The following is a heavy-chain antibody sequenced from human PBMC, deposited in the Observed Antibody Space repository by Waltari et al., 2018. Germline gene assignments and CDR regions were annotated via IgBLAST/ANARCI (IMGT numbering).Heavy chain of an antibody. V-gene: IGHV6-1*01. CDR1: ADRLTRPRSA. D-gene: IGHD1-26*01. Sequence: QVQLQPSGPGLLTPSQTLSLTCAISADRLTRPRSAWNRLRPSPSRGLEWLGRTYYRSKWYNDYAVSVKSRITINPDTSKNQFSLQLNSVTPEDTAVYYCAREGRGATPDYWGQGTLVTVSS. CDR3: AREGRGATPDY. J-gene: IGHJ4*02. CDR2: TYYRSKWYN.